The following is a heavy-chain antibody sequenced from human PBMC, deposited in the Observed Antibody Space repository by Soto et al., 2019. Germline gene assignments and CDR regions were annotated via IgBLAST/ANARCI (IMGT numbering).Heavy chain of an antibody. J-gene: IGHJ4*02. CDR3: ARDSDDYIWGSPYYFDY. D-gene: IGHD3-16*01. CDR2: ISSSSSYI. V-gene: IGHV3-21*01. Sequence: GGSLRLSCAASGFTFSSYSMNWVRQAPGKGLEWVSSISSSSSYIYYADSVKGRFTISRDNAKNSLYLKMNSLRAEDTAVYYCARDSDDYIWGSPYYFDYWGQGTLVTVSS. CDR1: GFTFSSYS.